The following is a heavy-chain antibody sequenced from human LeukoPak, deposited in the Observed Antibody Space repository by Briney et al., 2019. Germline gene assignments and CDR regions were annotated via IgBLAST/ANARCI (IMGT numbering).Heavy chain of an antibody. CDR1: GFTFSDHY. CDR3: ARGAGPLFDP. Sequence: GGSLRLSCAASGFTFSDHYMSWLRQAPGKGLEWLSYISTSGTTIHYTDSVKGRFTISRDNAKNSLYLQMNRLRAEDTAVYYCARGAGPLFDPWGQGTLVTVSS. V-gene: IGHV3-11*01. CDR2: ISTSGTTI. J-gene: IGHJ5*02.